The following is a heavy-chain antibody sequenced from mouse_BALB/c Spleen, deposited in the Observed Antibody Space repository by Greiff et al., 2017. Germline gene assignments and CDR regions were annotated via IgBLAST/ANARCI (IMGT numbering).Heavy chain of an antibody. CDR3: ARAHYYGSSYYFDY. Sequence: EVQLVESGGGLVQPGGSRKLSCAASGFTFSSFGMHWVRQAPEKGLEWVAYISSGSSTIYYADTVKGRFTISRDNPKNTLFLQMTSLRSEDTAMYYCARAHYYGSSYYFDYWGQGTTLTVSS. CDR2: ISSGSSTI. CDR1: GFTFSSFG. D-gene: IGHD1-2*01. J-gene: IGHJ2*01. V-gene: IGHV5-17*02.